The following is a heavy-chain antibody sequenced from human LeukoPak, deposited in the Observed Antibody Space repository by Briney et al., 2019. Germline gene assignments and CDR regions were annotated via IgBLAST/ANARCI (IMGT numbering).Heavy chain of an antibody. CDR3: ARAVVVPAAPSIYFDY. J-gene: IGHJ4*02. V-gene: IGHV5-51*01. D-gene: IGHD2-2*01. CDR2: IYPGDSDT. Sequence: GESLKISCKGSGYSFTSYWIGWVRQMPGKGLEWMGIIYPGDSDTRYSPSFQGQVTISADKSISTAYLQRSSLKASDTAMYYCARAVVVPAAPSIYFDYWGQGTLVTVSS. CDR1: GYSFTSYW.